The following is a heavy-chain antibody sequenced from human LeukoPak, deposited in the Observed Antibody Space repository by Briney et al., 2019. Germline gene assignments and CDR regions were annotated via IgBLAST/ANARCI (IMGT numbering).Heavy chain of an antibody. J-gene: IGHJ5*02. CDR2: INHSGST. CDR1: GGSISSGDYY. CDR3: ARSGYSSSWNRLLNWFDP. Sequence: SQTLSLTCTVSGGSISSGDYYWSWIRQPPGKGLEWIGEINHSGSTNYNPSLKSRVTISVDTSKNQFSLKLSSVTAADTAVYYCARSGYSSSWNRLLNWFDPWGQGTLVTVSS. D-gene: IGHD6-13*01. V-gene: IGHV4-30-4*01.